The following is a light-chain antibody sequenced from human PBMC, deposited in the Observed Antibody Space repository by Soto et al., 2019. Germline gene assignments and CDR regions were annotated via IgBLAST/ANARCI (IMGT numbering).Light chain of an antibody. CDR2: RNN. J-gene: IGLJ1*01. Sequence: QSALTRPPSASGTPGQRVTISCSGSSSNIGSNYVYWYQQLPGTAPKLLIYRNNQRPSGVPDRFSGSKSGTSASLAISGLRSEDEADYYCAAWDDSLSEVFGTGTKVTVL. V-gene: IGLV1-47*01. CDR1: SSNIGSNY. CDR3: AAWDDSLSEV.